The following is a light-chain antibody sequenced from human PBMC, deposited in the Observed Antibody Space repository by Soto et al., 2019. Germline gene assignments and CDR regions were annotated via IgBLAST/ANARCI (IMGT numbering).Light chain of an antibody. Sequence: DIPITQYPSTLSASVRDRVTITCRASQSISSWLAWYQQKPGKAPKLLIYDASSLESGVPSRFSGSGSGTEFTLTISSLQPDDFATYYCQQYNSYGTFGQGTKVDIK. J-gene: IGKJ1*01. CDR1: QSISSW. CDR2: DAS. CDR3: QQYNSYGT. V-gene: IGKV1-5*01.